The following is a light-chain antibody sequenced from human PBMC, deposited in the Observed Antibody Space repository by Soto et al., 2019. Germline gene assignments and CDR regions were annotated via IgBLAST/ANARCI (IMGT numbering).Light chain of an antibody. CDR3: QQLNSL. J-gene: IGKJ5*01. CDR2: AAS. Sequence: DIQLTQSPSFLSASVGDRVTITCRASQGISSYLAWYQQKPGKAPKPLIYAASTLQSGVTSRFSGSGSGTEFTLTISSLQPEDSATYYCQQLNSLFGQGTRLEIK. CDR1: QGISSY. V-gene: IGKV1-9*01.